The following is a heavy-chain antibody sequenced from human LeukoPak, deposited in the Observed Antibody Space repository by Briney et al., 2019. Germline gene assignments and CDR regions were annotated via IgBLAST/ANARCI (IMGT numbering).Heavy chain of an antibody. Sequence: GGSLRLSCAASGFSLSSYWINWVRPAPGKGLEWVANINPAASVKYYVDSVKGRFAISRDDAKNSFYLQMNNLRVEDTAIYYCAPSPWGQGTLVTVSS. CDR2: INPAASVK. CDR3: APSP. J-gene: IGHJ5*02. CDR1: GFSLSSYW. V-gene: IGHV3-7*01.